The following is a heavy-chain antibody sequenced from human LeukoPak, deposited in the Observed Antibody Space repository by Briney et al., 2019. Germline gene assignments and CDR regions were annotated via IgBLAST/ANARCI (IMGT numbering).Heavy chain of an antibody. CDR3: ERVVATGGTDY. J-gene: IGHJ4*02. D-gene: IGHD5-12*01. CDR2: IYYSGST. Sequence: SETLSLTCTVSGGSVSSGSYYCSWIRQPPGKGLEWIGYIYYSGSTNYNPSLKSRVTISVDTSKNQFSLKLSSVTAADTAVYYCERVVATGGTDYWGQGTLVTVSS. CDR1: GGSVSSGSYY. V-gene: IGHV4-61*01.